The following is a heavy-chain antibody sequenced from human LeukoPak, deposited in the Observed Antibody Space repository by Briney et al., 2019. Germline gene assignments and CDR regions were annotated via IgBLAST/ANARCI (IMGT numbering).Heavy chain of an antibody. CDR3: AKDRGYSYGYMDV. CDR2: ISDSGGRT. CDR1: GITLSNYG. Sequence: GGSLRLSCAVSGITLSNYGMSWVRQTPGKGLEWVAGISDSGGRTNYADSVKGRFTISRDNSKNTLYLQMNSLRAEDTAVYYCAKDRGYSYGYMDVWGKGTTVTVSS. D-gene: IGHD5-18*01. V-gene: IGHV3-23*01. J-gene: IGHJ6*03.